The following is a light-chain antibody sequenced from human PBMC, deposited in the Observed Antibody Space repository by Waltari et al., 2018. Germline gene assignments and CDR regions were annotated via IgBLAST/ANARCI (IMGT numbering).Light chain of an antibody. Sequence: IVLTQSPGTLSLSPGGRATLSCRASESVSVDDLAWYQQKPGQAPRLLIYDASTRATGVPDRFSGSGSGTDFTLTISRLEPEDFAVYYCQQYGSLPWTFGQGTKVAIK. J-gene: IGKJ1*01. CDR1: ESVSVDD. CDR2: DAS. CDR3: QQYGSLPWT. V-gene: IGKV3-20*01.